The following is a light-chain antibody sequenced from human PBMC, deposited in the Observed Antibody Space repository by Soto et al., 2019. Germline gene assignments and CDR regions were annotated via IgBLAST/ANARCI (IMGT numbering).Light chain of an antibody. J-gene: IGKJ2*01. V-gene: IGKV3-15*01. CDR3: QQYNNGPTYT. CDR1: QSISSS. CDR2: RAS. Sequence: EIVMTQSPATLSVSPGERATLSCRASQSISSSLAWYQQKPGQAPRLLIYRASTRATGIPARFSGSRSGTEFTLTISSLQSEDFAVYYCQQYNNGPTYTFGQGTKLEIK.